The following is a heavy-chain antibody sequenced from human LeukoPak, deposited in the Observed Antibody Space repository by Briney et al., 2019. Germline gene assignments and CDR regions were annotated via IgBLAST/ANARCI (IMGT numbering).Heavy chain of an antibody. V-gene: IGHV3-30*02. Sequence: PGGSLRLSCAASGFTFSSYGMHWVRQAPGKGLEWVAFIRYDGSNKYYADSVKGRFTISRDNSKNTLYLQMNSLRAEDTAVYYCAKAYDYYDELYFDYWGQGTLVTVSS. CDR1: GFTFSSYG. CDR2: IRYDGSNK. D-gene: IGHD3-22*01. CDR3: AKAYDYYDELYFDY. J-gene: IGHJ4*02.